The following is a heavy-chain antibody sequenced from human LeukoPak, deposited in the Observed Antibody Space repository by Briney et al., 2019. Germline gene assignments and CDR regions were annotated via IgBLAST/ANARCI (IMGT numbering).Heavy chain of an antibody. Sequence: ASVKVSCKASGYTFTSYGISWVRQAPGQGLEWMGWISAYNGNTNYAQKLQGRVTMTTDTSTSTAYMELSSLRSEDTAVYYCARTWFGDVIWFDPWGQGTLVTVSS. J-gene: IGHJ5*02. D-gene: IGHD3-10*01. CDR2: ISAYNGNT. CDR3: ARTWFGDVIWFDP. V-gene: IGHV1-18*01. CDR1: GYTFTSYG.